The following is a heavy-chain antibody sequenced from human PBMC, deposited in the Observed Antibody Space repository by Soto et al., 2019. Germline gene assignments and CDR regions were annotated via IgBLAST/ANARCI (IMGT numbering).Heavy chain of an antibody. J-gene: IGHJ6*02. CDR1: GYNFTTYG. CDR2: ISGDNVNT. Sequence: QVHLVQSGGEVKKPGASVKVSCKASGYNFTTYGISWVRQAPRQGLEWMGWISGDNVNTKSAQKIQGRITMTADTSAGTAYMDLRSLRSDDPAVYFFAREGQLQAQKTYDYLYGMDVWGQGTTVTVSS. V-gene: IGHV1-18*01. CDR3: AREGQLQAQKTYDYLYGMDV. D-gene: IGHD2-2*01.